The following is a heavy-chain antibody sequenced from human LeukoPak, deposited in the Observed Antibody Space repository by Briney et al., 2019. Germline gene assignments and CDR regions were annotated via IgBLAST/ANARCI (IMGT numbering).Heavy chain of an antibody. V-gene: IGHV1-8*01. J-gene: IGHJ6*02. CDR3: ARVIRYFYGMDV. CDR2: MNPNSGNT. CDR1: GYSFTSFH. Sequence: ASVKVSCKASGYSFTSFHINWVRQAAGQGLEWMGWMNPNSGNTGYAQKFQGRVTMTRDTSTNTAYMELSSLRSDDTALYYCARVIRYFYGMDVRGQGTTVTVSS.